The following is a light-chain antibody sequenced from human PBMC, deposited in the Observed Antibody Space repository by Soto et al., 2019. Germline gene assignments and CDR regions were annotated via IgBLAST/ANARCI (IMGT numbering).Light chain of an antibody. Sequence: DIQMTQSPSSLSASVGARVSITCQASQDIRTSLSWFQQKPGRAPRLLIYGASYLETGVPSRFRGSGSGTDFTFTISSLQPEDIATYYYQHYHNLPPFTFGPGTRVDVK. V-gene: IGKV1-33*01. CDR2: GAS. CDR1: QDIRTS. J-gene: IGKJ3*01. CDR3: QHYHNLPPFT.